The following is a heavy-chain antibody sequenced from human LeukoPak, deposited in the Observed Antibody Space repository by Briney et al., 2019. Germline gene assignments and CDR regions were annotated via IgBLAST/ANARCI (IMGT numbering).Heavy chain of an antibody. Sequence: SETLSLTCAVYGGSFSGYYWSWIRQPPGEGREWIGEINHSGSTNYNPSLKSRVTISVDTSKNQFSLKLSSVTAADTAVYYCARGHYSSILDYWGQGTLVTVSS. D-gene: IGHD6-13*01. CDR1: GGSFSGYY. V-gene: IGHV4-34*01. CDR2: INHSGST. J-gene: IGHJ4*02. CDR3: ARGHYSSILDY.